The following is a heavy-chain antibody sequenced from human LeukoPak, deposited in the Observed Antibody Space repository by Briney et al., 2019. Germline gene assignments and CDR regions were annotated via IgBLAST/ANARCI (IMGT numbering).Heavy chain of an antibody. J-gene: IGHJ4*02. V-gene: IGHV3-7*01. CDR2: IKQDGSEK. D-gene: IGHD1-26*01. Sequence: PGGSLRLSCVASGFTFSNYWMSWVRQAPGKGLEWVANIKQDGSEKYYVDSVKGRFTISRDNAKNSLYLQMNSLRAEDTGVYYCASEGGYFDYWGQGTLVTVSS. CDR1: GFTFSNYW. CDR3: ASEGGYFDY.